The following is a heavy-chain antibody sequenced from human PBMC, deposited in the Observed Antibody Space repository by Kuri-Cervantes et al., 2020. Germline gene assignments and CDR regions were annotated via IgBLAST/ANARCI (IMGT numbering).Heavy chain of an antibody. V-gene: IGHV4-59*01. CDR2: IYYSGST. CDR1: GFTFSSYW. J-gene: IGHJ4*02. CDR3: ARETLVRGYYDSSGYWEERLPDY. D-gene: IGHD3-22*01. Sequence: GSLRLSCAASGFTFSSYWMSWVRQPPGKGLEWIGYIYYSGSTNYNPSLKSRVTISVDTSKNQFSLKLSSVTAADTAVYYCARETLVRGYYDSSGYWEERLPDYWGQGTLVTVSS.